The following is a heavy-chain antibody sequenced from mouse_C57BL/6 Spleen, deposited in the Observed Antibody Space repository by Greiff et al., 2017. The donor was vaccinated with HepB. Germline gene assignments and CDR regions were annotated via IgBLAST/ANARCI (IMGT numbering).Heavy chain of an antibody. CDR2: ISSGSSTI. CDR3: ARDGNYAMDY. Sequence: EVQLVESGGGLVKPGGSLKLSCAASGFTFSDYGMHWVRQAPEKGLEWVAYISSGSSTIYYADTVKGRFTISRDKAKNTLFLQMTSLRSEDTAMYYCARDGNYAMDYWGQGTSVTVSS. J-gene: IGHJ4*01. D-gene: IGHD2-1*01. V-gene: IGHV5-17*01. CDR1: GFTFSDYG.